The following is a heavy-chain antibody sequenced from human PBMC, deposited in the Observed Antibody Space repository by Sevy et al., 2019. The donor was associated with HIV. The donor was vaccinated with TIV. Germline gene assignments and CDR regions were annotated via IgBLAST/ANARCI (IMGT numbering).Heavy chain of an antibody. CDR2: INPNSGVT. Sequence: ASVKVSCKTTGYIFSDYNMHWVRQAPGQGLEWMALINPNSGVTIYARHFRGRVSVTRETSMSTSYMELSGLTSDDTAVYYCVREDINAPRTLLSFDTWGQGTMVTVSS. D-gene: IGHD3-3*01. CDR1: GYIFSDYN. CDR3: VREDINAPRTLLSFDT. J-gene: IGHJ3*02. V-gene: IGHV1-2*06.